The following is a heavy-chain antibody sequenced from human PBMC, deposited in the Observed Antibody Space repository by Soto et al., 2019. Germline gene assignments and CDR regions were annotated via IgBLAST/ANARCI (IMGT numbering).Heavy chain of an antibody. Sequence: QVQLVQSGAEVKKPGSSVKVSCKTSGGTIRTYVISWVRQAPGQGLEWMGGIIPIFGTPNYAQNFQGRVTITADKSTNTAYMELSSLRSEDTAVYYWAREPQDGSGSYFDYWGQGSLVTVSS. CDR2: IIPIFGTP. D-gene: IGHD3-10*01. V-gene: IGHV1-69*06. CDR1: GGTIRTYV. CDR3: AREPQDGSGSYFDY. J-gene: IGHJ4*02.